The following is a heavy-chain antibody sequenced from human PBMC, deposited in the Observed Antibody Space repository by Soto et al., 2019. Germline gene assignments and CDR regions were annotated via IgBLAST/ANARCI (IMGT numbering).Heavy chain of an antibody. V-gene: IGHV1-18*01. J-gene: IGHJ6*02. CDR2: ISAYNGNT. CDR1: GYTFTSYG. CDR3: ARDSLRPYGSGSTSSYYYYYGMDV. Sequence: ASVKVSCKASGYTFTSYGISWVRQAPGQGLEWMGWISAYNGNTNYAQKLQGRVTMTTDTSTSTAYMELRSLGSDDTAVYYCARDSLRPYGSGSTSSYYYYYGMDVWGQGTTVTVSS. D-gene: IGHD3-10*01.